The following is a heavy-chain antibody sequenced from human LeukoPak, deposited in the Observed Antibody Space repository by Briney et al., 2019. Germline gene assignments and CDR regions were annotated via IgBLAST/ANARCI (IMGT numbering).Heavy chain of an antibody. J-gene: IGHJ4*02. Sequence: GGSLRLSCAASGFTVSNYAMAWVRQAPGKGLEWVSVISASGGSTAHADSVKGRFTISRDNSNNTLYLQMNSLRAEDTAIYYCARDQDASGSHYWGFWGQGPLVTVSS. CDR3: ARDQDASGSHYWGF. CDR2: ISASGGST. V-gene: IGHV3-23*01. D-gene: IGHD3-10*01. CDR1: GFTVSNYA.